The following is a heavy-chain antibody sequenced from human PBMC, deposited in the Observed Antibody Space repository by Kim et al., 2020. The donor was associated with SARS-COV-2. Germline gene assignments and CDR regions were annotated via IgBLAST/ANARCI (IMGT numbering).Heavy chain of an antibody. Sequence: ASVKVSCKASGYTFTGYYIHWVRQAPGQGLEWMGRINPKSGGTNYAQKFQGRVTMTRDTSISTAYMELSRLRSDDTAVYYCAREAPGITGTENYFVYWGQGTLVTVSS. J-gene: IGHJ4*02. CDR2: INPKSGGT. CDR3: AREAPGITGTENYFVY. D-gene: IGHD1-20*01. V-gene: IGHV1-2*06. CDR1: GYTFTGYY.